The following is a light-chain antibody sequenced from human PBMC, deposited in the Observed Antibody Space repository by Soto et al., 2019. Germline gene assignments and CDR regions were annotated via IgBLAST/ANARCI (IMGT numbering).Light chain of an antibody. CDR3: QQRSNWPLT. CDR2: DAS. CDR1: QSVSSY. Sequence: EIVLTQSPATLSLSPGEKATLSCGASQSVSSYLAWYQQKPGQAPRLLIYDASNRATGIPARFSGSGSGTDFTLTISSLEPEDFAVYYCQQRSNWPLTFGPGTNVDIK. V-gene: IGKV3-11*01. J-gene: IGKJ3*01.